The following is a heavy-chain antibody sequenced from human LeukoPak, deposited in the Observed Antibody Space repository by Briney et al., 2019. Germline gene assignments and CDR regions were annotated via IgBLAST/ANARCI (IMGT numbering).Heavy chain of an antibody. CDR2: INHSGST. V-gene: IGHV4-34*01. CDR1: GGSFSGYY. J-gene: IGHJ5*02. D-gene: IGHD3-10*01. CDR3: ARGARITMVRGVNKYNWFDP. Sequence: SETLSLTCAVYGGSFSGYYWSWIRQPPGKGLEWIGEINHSGSTNYNPSLKSRVTISVDTSKSQFSLKLSSVTAADTAVYYCARGARITMVRGVNKYNWFDPWGQGTLVTVSS.